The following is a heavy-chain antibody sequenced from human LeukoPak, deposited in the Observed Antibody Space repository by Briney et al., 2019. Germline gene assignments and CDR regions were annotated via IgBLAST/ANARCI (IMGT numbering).Heavy chain of an antibody. CDR3: AKAYYGDYYDY. J-gene: IGHJ4*02. Sequence: GGSLRLSCAASGFTFSTNAMTWVRQAPGKGLEWVSAISGSGVTTYYADSVKGRFTISRDNSRNTLYLQMNSLRAEDTAVYYCAKAYYGDYYDYWGQGTLVTVSS. V-gene: IGHV3-23*01. CDR1: GFTFSTNA. D-gene: IGHD3-3*01. CDR2: ISGSGVTT.